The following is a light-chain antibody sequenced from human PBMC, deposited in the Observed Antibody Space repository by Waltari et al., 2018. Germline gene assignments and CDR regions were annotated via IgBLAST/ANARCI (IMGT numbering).Light chain of an antibody. CDR1: KGIRND. CDR2: DAS. CDR3: LQHNSYPWT. J-gene: IGKJ1*01. Sequence: DIQMTQSPSSLSASVGYRVTITCRARKGIRNDLLWYQQKPGKAPKCLIYDASSLQSGVRSRFSGSESGTEFTLTISSLQPEDFATYYCLQHNSYPWTFGQGTKVEIK. V-gene: IGKV1-17*01.